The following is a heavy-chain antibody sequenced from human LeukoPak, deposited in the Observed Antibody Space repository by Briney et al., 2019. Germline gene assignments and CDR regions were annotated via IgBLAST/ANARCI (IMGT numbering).Heavy chain of an antibody. Sequence: PSETLSLTCTVSGGSISSGDYYWSWIRQPPGKGLEWIGYIYYSGSTYYNPSLKSRVTISVDTSKNQFSLKLSSVTAADTAVYYCARYPYYYDSSDYWGQGTLVTVSS. CDR2: IYYSGST. V-gene: IGHV4-30-4*08. CDR1: GGSISSGDYY. CDR3: ARYPYYYDSSDY. J-gene: IGHJ4*02. D-gene: IGHD3-22*01.